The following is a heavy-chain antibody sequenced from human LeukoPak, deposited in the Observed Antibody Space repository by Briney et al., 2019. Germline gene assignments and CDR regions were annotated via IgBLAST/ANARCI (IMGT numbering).Heavy chain of an antibody. CDR3: ARDYRNALDV. CDR2: IHSNGNT. CDR1: GGSISSGSNC. J-gene: IGHJ6*04. V-gene: IGHV4-61*09. Sequence: SQTLSLTCTVSGGSISSGSNCWSWIRQPAGKGLEWIGHIHSNGNTNYNPSLKSRVSMSVDPSKNQFSLRLSSVTAADTAVYYCARDYRNALDVWGKGTTVTVST.